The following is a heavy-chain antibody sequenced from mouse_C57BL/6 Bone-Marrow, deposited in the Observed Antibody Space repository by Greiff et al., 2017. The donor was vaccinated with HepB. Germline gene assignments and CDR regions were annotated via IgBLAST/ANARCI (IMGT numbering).Heavy chain of an antibody. Sequence: EVQLQQSGPVLVKPGASVKMSCKASGYTFTDYYMNWVKQSHGKSLEWIGVINPYNGGTSYNQKFKGKATLTVDKSSSTAYMELNSLTSEDSAVYYCARSPDLPTMVTDWYFDVWGTGTTVTVSS. CDR2: INPYNGGT. CDR1: GYTFTDYY. J-gene: IGHJ1*03. CDR3: ARSPDLPTMVTDWYFDV. V-gene: IGHV1-19*01. D-gene: IGHD2-9*01.